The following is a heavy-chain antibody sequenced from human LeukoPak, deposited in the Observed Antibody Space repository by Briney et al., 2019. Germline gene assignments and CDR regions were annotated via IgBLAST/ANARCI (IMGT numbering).Heavy chain of an antibody. CDR3: ASRDPCSGGTCYGLGY. D-gene: IGHD2-15*01. J-gene: IGHJ4*02. CDR1: GFTFSSYS. Sequence: GGSLRLSCAASGFTFSSYSMNWVRQAPGKGLEWVSAIGGSGANTYYLDSVKGRFTTSRDNSKNTLYLQMNSLRAEDTAVYYCASRDPCSGGTCYGLGYWGQGTLVTVSS. V-gene: IGHV3-23*01. CDR2: IGGSGANT.